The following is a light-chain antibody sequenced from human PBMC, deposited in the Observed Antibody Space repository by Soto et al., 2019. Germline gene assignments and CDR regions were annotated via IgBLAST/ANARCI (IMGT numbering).Light chain of an antibody. J-gene: IGKJ1*01. CDR3: HKYCSTPGR. Sequence: DIVMTQSPDSLAVSLGERATINCKSSQSVLSSSNNKNYLAWYQQKPGQPPKLLIYWASTRESGVPDRFSGRGSGKVSSFPLSALEAEDGAFYYCHKYCSTPGRFGKGTRGKIK. V-gene: IGKV4-1*01. CDR1: QSVLSSSNNKNY. CDR2: WAS.